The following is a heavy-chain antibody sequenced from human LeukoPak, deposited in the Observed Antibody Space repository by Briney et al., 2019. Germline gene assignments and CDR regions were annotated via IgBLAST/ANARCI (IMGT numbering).Heavy chain of an antibody. Sequence: SETLSLTCTVSGGSISSGSYFWSWIRQPAGKGLEWIGRIYTSGSTNYNPSLKSRVTISVDTSKNQFSLKLSSVTAADTAVYYCARGGSGWNYYYYYMDVWGKGTTVIISS. CDR3: ARGGSGWNYYYYYMDV. V-gene: IGHV4-61*02. CDR1: GGSISSGSYF. D-gene: IGHD6-19*01. J-gene: IGHJ6*03. CDR2: IYTSGST.